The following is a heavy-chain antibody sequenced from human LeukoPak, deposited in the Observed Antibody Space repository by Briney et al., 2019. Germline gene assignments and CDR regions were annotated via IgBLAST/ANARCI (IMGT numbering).Heavy chain of an antibody. V-gene: IGHV4-39*01. J-gene: IGHJ4*02. D-gene: IGHD3-22*01. CDR1: GGSISSSSYY. Sequence: PSETLSLTCTVSGGSISSSSYYWGWIRQPPGKGLEWIGTTYYSGITYYNPSLKSRVTISVDTSKNQFSLKLSSVTAADTAVYYCARQSYDSSASPTFFDFWGPGTLVTVSS. CDR2: TYYSGIT. CDR3: ARQSYDSSASPTFFDF.